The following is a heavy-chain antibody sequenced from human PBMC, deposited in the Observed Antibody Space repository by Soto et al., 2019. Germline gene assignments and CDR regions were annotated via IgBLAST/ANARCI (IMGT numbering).Heavy chain of an antibody. V-gene: IGHV3-73*01. CDR1: GFTFSGSA. CDR3: TRACSGGSCDPYYYYYMDV. D-gene: IGHD2-15*01. CDR2: IRSKANSYAT. J-gene: IGHJ6*03. Sequence: GGSLRLSCAASGFTFSGSAMHWVRQASGKGLEWVGRIRSKANSYATAYAASVKGRFTISRDDSKNTAYLQMNSLKTEDTAVYYCTRACSGGSCDPYYYYYMDVWGKGTTVTVSS.